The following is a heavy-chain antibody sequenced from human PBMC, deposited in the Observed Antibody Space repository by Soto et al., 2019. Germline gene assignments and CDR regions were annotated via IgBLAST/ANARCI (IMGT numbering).Heavy chain of an antibody. Sequence: SETLSLTCTVSGGSITSNAYYWGWTRQPPGKGLEWLGYIYYSGSASYNPSLKSRVTMSVDTSKNQFSLKLSSVTAADTAVYYCARRPKRGSYSWCFDYWGQGTLVTVSS. V-gene: IGHV4-39*01. CDR2: IYYSGSA. J-gene: IGHJ4*02. CDR3: ARRPKRGSYSWCFDY. CDR1: GGSITSNAYY. D-gene: IGHD1-26*01.